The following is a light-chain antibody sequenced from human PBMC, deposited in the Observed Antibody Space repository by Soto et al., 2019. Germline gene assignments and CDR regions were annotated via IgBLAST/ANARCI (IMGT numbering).Light chain of an antibody. V-gene: IGKV3-15*01. CDR3: QQYNNWPRT. CDR1: QRVNSN. CDR2: GAS. Sequence: VMTQSPATLSISPGERATLSCRASQRVNSNLAWYQQRPGQAPRLLIYGASTRAPGIPARFSGSGSGTEFTITISSLQSEDFAVYYCQQYNNWPRTFGQGTKVEIK. J-gene: IGKJ1*01.